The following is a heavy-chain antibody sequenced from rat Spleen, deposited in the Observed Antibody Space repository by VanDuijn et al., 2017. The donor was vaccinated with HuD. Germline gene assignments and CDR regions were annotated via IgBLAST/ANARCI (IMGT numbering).Heavy chain of an antibody. CDR2: ITNTGGST. J-gene: IGHJ2*01. CDR1: GFTFNDYY. CDR3: ARDSTYASLDY. Sequence: EVQLVESDGGLVQPGRSLKLSCAASGFTFNDYYMAWVRQAPTKGLEWVASITNTGGSTYDRDSVKGRFTISRDNAKSTLYLQMDSLRSEDTATYYCARDSTYASLDYWGQGVTVTVSS. D-gene: IGHD1-2*01. V-gene: IGHV5-20*01.